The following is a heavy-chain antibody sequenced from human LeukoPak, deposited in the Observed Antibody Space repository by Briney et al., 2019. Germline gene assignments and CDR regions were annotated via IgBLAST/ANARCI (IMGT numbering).Heavy chain of an antibody. CDR1: GFTFNRYR. CDR3: ARMMTDFDGSGHDIQRGAFDI. V-gene: IGHV3-30*04. D-gene: IGHD5-12*01. J-gene: IGHJ3*02. Sequence: PGGSLRLSCAASGFTFNRYRMHWVRQAPGKGLEWVAVISYDGRHQFYADSVKGRFTVSRDNSKNTLFLQMNSLRAEDTAVYHCARMMTDFDGSGHDIQRGAFDIWGQGTMVTVS. CDR2: ISYDGRHQ.